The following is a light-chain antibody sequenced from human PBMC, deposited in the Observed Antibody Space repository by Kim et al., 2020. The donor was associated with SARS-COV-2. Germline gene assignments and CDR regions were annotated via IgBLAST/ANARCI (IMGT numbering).Light chain of an antibody. V-gene: IGKV1-5*01. CDR1: QSVSGW. J-gene: IGKJ1*01. CDR2: DAS. Sequence: GDRITITCRASQSVSGWLAWYQQKPGKAPKLLINDASSLESGVPSRLSGSGSGTEFTLTISSLQSDDFANYYCQQYYIFPWTFGQGTKVDIK. CDR3: QQYYIFPWT.